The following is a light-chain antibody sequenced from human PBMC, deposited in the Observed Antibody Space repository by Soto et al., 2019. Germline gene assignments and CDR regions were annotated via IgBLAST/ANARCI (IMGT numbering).Light chain of an antibody. CDR2: DAS. J-gene: IGKJ1*01. Sequence: DIQMTQSPSTLSASVGDRVTITCRASQSISSWLAWYQQKPGKAPKLLIYDASTLESGVPSRFSGSGSGTEFTLTISSLKPDDFATYYGQQYNSYPWTFGQGTKVEIK. CDR3: QQYNSYPWT. CDR1: QSISSW. V-gene: IGKV1-5*01.